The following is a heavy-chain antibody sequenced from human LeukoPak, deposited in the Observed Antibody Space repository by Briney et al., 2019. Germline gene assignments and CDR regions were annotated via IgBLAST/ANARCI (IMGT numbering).Heavy chain of an antibody. V-gene: IGHV3-33*01. J-gene: IGHJ4*02. CDR3: ATDRNSGKYYDY. Sequence: PGGSLRLSCAASGLTFRNYGMHWVRQAPGKGLEWVAVIWYDGSNKYYADSVKGRFTTSRDNSKDTLYLQMNSLRDEDTAVYYCATDRNSGKYYDYWGQGTLVTVSS. CDR1: GLTFRNYG. CDR2: IWYDGSNK. D-gene: IGHD1-26*01.